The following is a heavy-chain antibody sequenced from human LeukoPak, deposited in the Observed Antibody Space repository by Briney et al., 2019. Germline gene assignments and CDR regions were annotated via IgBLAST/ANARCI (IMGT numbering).Heavy chain of an antibody. CDR2: TRNKANSYTT. CDR1: GFTFSDHY. D-gene: IGHD4-17*01. V-gene: IGHV3-72*01. CDR3: ARTTTVTTFDY. Sequence: GGSLRLSCAASGFTFSDHYMDWVRQAPGKGLERVGRTRNKANSYTTEYAASVKGRFTISRDDSKNSLYPQMNSLKTEDTAVYYCARTTTVTTFDYWGQGTLVTVSS. J-gene: IGHJ4*02.